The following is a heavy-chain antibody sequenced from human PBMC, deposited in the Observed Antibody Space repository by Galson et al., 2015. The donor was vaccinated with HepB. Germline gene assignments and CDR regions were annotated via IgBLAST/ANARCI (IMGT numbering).Heavy chain of an antibody. CDR3: ASPGGYYYDSSGYHYPFDY. V-gene: IGHV1-69*13. Sequence: SVKVSCKASGGTFSSYAISWVRQAPGQGLEWMGGIIPIFGTANYAQKFQGRVTITADESTSTAYMELSSLRSEDTAVYYCASPGGYYYDSSGYHYPFDYWGQGTLVTVSS. D-gene: IGHD3-22*01. J-gene: IGHJ4*02. CDR1: GGTFSSYA. CDR2: IIPIFGTA.